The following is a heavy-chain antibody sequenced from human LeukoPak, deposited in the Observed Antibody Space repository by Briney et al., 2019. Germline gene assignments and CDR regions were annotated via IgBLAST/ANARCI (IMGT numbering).Heavy chain of an antibody. CDR2: IYSGGST. CDR3: ARDRYSGYDYSDY. D-gene: IGHD5-12*01. V-gene: IGHV3-53*01. J-gene: IGHJ4*02. CDR1: GFTVSSNY. Sequence: GGSLRLSCAASGFTVSSNYMSWVRQAPGKGLEWVSVIYSGGSTYYADSVKGRSTISRDNSKNTLYLQMNSLRAEDTAVYYCARDRYSGYDYSDYWGQGTLVTVSS.